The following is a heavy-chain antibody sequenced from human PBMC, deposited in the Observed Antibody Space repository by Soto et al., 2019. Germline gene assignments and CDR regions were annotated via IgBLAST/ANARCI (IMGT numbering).Heavy chain of an antibody. CDR1: GGSISSSSYY. J-gene: IGHJ6*02. V-gene: IGHV4-39*06. Sequence: SETLSLTCTVSGGSISSSSYYWGWIRQPPGKGLEWIGSIYYSGSTYYNPSLKSRVTISVDTSKNQFPLKLSSVTAADTAVYYCARGGRSLRYFDWLQTYYGMDVWGQGTTVTVSS. CDR2: IYYSGST. CDR3: ARGGRSLRYFDWLQTYYGMDV. D-gene: IGHD3-9*01.